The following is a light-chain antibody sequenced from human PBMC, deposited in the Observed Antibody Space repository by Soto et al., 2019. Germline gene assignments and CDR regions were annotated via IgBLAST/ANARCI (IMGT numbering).Light chain of an antibody. V-gene: IGKV3D-20*02. Sequence: EIALTQSPGTLSLSPGERATLSCRASQSVSSSYLAWYQHKPGQAPRLLIYDASNRATGIPARFSGSGSVTDFTLTISSLEPEDFAVYYCQQRSKWATFGPGTKVDIK. CDR3: QQRSKWAT. CDR1: QSVSSSY. CDR2: DAS. J-gene: IGKJ3*01.